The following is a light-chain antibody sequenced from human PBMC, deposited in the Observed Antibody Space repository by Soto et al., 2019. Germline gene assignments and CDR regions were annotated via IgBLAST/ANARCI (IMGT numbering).Light chain of an antibody. CDR3: CSYAGSSPLLV. CDR1: SSEVGSYNL. Sequence: QSALTQPASVSGSPGQSITISCTGTSSEVGSYNLVSWYQQHPGKVPILMIYEGSKRPSGVSNRFSGSKSGNTASLTISGLQAEDEADYYCCSYAGSSPLLVFGGGTKVTVL. V-gene: IGLV2-23*01. CDR2: EGS. J-gene: IGLJ2*01.